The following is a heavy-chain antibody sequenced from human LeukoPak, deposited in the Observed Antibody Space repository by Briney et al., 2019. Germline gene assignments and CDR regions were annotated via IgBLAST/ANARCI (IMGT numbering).Heavy chain of an antibody. CDR2: INHSGST. D-gene: IGHD5-18*01. Sequence: SETLSLTCAVYGGSFSGYYWSWIRQPPGKGLEWIGEINHSGSTNYNPSLKSRVTISVDTSKNQFSLKLSSVTAAGTAVYYCARARRYSYGYVNFDYWGQGTLVTVSS. CDR3: ARARRYSYGYVNFDY. V-gene: IGHV4-34*01. CDR1: GGSFSGYY. J-gene: IGHJ4*02.